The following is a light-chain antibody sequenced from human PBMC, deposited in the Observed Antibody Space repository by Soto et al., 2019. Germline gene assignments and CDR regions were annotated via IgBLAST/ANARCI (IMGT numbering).Light chain of an antibody. J-gene: IGKJ5*01. CDR1: QSISSY. Sequence: DSRISQSPSSVSASVGDRVTIPCRASQSISSYLNWYQQKPGKAPKLLIYAASSLQSGVPSRFSGSGSGTDFTLTISSLQPEDFATYYCQQSFNTPVTLAQGTRLEI. CDR3: QQSFNTPVT. V-gene: IGKV1-39*01. CDR2: AAS.